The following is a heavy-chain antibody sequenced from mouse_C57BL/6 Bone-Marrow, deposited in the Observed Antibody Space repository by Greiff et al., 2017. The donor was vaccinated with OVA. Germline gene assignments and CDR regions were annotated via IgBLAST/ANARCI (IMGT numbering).Heavy chain of an antibody. J-gene: IGHJ1*03. CDR3: ATYYARGYFDV. CDR1: GYAFSSSW. D-gene: IGHD1-1*01. CDR2: IYPGDGDT. V-gene: IGHV1-82*01. Sequence: QVQLKESGPELVKPGASVKISCKASGYAFSSSWMNWVKQRPGKGLEWIGRIYPGDGDTNYNGKFKGKATLTADKSSSTAYMQLSSLTSEDSAVYFCATYYARGYFDVWGTGTTVTVSS.